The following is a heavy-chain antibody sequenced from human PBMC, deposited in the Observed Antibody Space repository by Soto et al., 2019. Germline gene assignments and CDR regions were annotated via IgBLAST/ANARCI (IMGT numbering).Heavy chain of an antibody. CDR3: AKGSKVGATHNWFDP. J-gene: IGHJ5*02. D-gene: IGHD1-26*01. V-gene: IGHV3-23*01. CDR2: ISGSGGST. CDR1: GFTFSSYA. Sequence: PGGSLRLSCAASGFTFSSYAMSWVRQAPGKGLEWVSAISGSGGSTYYADSVKGRFTISRDNSKNTLYLQMDSLRAEDTAVYYCAKGSKVGATHNWFDPWGQGTLVTVSS.